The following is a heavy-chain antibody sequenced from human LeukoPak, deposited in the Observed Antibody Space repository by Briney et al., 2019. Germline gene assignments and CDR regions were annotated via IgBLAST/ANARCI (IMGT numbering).Heavy chain of an antibody. D-gene: IGHD6-19*01. CDR2: IYTSGST. V-gene: IGHV4-4*07. J-gene: IGHJ4*02. CDR3: ARSYSSGWYGDYFDY. CDR1: GGSISSYY. Sequence: SETLSLTCTVSGGSISSYYWSWIRQPAGKGLEWIGRIYTSGSTNYNPSLKSRVTMSVDTSKNQFSLKLSPVTAADTAVYYCARSYSSGWYGDYFDYWGQGTLVTVSS.